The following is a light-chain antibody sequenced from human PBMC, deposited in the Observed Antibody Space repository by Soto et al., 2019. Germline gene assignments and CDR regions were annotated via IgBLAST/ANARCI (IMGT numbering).Light chain of an antibody. V-gene: IGLV2-23*01. CDR1: SSDVGSYNL. CDR3: CSYAGSSTWV. Sequence: QSALTQPASVSGSPGQSITISCTGTSSDVGSYNLVSWYQQHPGTAPKLMIYEGNERPSGVSNRFSGSKSGNTASLPISGLQAEEEADYYCCSYAGSSTWVFGGGTKLTVL. J-gene: IGLJ3*02. CDR2: EGN.